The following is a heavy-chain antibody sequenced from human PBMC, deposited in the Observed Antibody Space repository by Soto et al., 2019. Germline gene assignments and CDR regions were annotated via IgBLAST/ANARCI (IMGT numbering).Heavy chain of an antibody. Sequence: SVKVSCKASGGTFSSYAISWVRQAPGQGLEWMGGIIPIFGTANYAQKFQGRVTITADKSTSTAYMELSSLRSEDTAVYYCARDFRGYYGSGSYYNPHNWFDPWGQGTLVTVSS. V-gene: IGHV1-69*06. CDR3: ARDFRGYYGSGSYYNPHNWFDP. D-gene: IGHD3-10*01. J-gene: IGHJ5*02. CDR2: IIPIFGTA. CDR1: GGTFSSYA.